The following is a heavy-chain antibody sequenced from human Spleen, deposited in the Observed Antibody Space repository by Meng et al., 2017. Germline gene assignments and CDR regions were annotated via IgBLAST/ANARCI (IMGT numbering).Heavy chain of an antibody. CDR2: ISQGSGRT. Sequence: QVQLEESGPGLVKHSGTLSLTCAVSGDSISSRDWWSWVRQPPGKGLEWIGEISQGSGRTNYNPSLKSRVTISLDKSKNQFSLNVNSVTAADTAVYYCVRNEGYSFGAWGQGTLVTVSS. J-gene: IGHJ5*02. CDR1: GDSISSRDW. CDR3: VRNEGYSFGA. V-gene: IGHV4-4*02. D-gene: IGHD2-21*01.